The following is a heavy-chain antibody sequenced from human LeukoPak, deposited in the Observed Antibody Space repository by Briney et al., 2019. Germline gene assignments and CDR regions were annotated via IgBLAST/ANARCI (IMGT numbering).Heavy chain of an antibody. CDR2: ISGSGGST. CDR3: AKDRPGNYYDSSGYYYVPVY. Sequence: GGSLRLSCAASGFTFSSYAMSWVRQAPGKGLEWVSAISGSGGSTHYADSVKGRFTISRDNSKNTLYLQMNSLRAEDTAVYYCAKDRPGNYYDSSGYYYVPVYWGQGTLVTVSS. J-gene: IGHJ4*02. V-gene: IGHV3-23*01. D-gene: IGHD3-22*01. CDR1: GFTFSSYA.